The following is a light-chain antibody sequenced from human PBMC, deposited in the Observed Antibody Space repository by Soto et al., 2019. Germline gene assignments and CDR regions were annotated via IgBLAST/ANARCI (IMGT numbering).Light chain of an antibody. V-gene: IGLV2-14*01. CDR1: SSDVGAYNY. CDR3: TSYTRSNTWV. Sequence: QSALTQPASVSGSPGQSITISCTGTSSDVGAYNYVSWYQQHPGKAPRVMIYEVSNRPSGVSSRFSGSKSGNTASLTISGLQTEDEADYYCTSYTRSNTWVFGGGTQLTVL. J-gene: IGLJ3*02. CDR2: EVS.